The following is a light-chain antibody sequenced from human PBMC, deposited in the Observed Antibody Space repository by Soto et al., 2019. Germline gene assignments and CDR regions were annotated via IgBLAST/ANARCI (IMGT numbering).Light chain of an antibody. J-gene: IGKJ2*01. CDR3: QQYENLPYT. CDR2: DAS. CDR1: DDISIF. V-gene: IGKV1-33*01. Sequence: DIQMTQSPSSLSASVGDRVTITCQASDDISIFLNWYQHKPGKAPKLLIYDASNLEAGVPSRFSGSGSGTHFSFTINGLQPEDIATYYCQQYENLPYTFGQGTKLEIK.